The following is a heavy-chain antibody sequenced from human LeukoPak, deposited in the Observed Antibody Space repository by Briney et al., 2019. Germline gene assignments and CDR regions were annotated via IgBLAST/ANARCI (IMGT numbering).Heavy chain of an antibody. D-gene: IGHD6-6*01. CDR2: INDNGGGT. V-gene: IGHV3-23*01. Sequence: GGSRRLSCAASGFIFSRYAMSWVRQAPGKGLEWVSDINDNGGGTFYADSVKGRFTVSRDNSKNTLYMQMNSLRGGDTAVYYCAKKLGSSPGDFFDYWGQGTLVTVSS. CDR1: GFIFSRYA. J-gene: IGHJ4*02. CDR3: AKKLGSSPGDFFDY.